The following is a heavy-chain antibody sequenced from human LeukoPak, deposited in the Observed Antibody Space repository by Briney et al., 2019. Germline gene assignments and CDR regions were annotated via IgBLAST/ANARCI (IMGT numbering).Heavy chain of an antibody. CDR2: IHHSGSI. D-gene: IGHD3-10*01. CDR3: ARGGDRSFDY. V-gene: IGHV4-4*02. J-gene: IGHJ4*02. CDR1: GVSISSNLW. Sequence: SETLSLTCAVYGVSISSNLWWTWVRQPPGKGLEWIAEIHHSGSINYNPSLKSRVTISVDKAKNQFSLNLNSVTAADTAVYYCARGGDRSFDYWGQGTLVTVSS.